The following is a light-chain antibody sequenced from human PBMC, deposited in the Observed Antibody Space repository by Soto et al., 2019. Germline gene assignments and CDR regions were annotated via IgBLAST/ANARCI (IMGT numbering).Light chain of an antibody. Sequence: QSVLTQPPSVSGSPGQSVTISCTGTSSDVGGYNRVSWYRQPPGTAPKLMIYGVSSRPSGVPDRFSGSKSGNTASLTISGLQAEDEADYYCSSYTSSSTYVFGTGTKLTVL. V-gene: IGLV2-18*02. CDR3: SSYTSSSTYV. CDR1: SSDVGGYNR. CDR2: GVS. J-gene: IGLJ1*01.